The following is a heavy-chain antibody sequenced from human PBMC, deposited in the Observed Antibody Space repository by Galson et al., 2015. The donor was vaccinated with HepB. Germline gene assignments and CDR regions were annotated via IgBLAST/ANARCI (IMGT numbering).Heavy chain of an antibody. CDR2: IIPIFGTA. J-gene: IGHJ5*02. V-gene: IGHV1-69*13. D-gene: IGHD3-3*01. CDR1: GGTFSSYA. CDR3: ARADQSGCWFDP. Sequence: SVKVSCKASGGTFSSYAISWVRQAPGQGLEWMGGIIPIFGTANYAQKFQGRVTITADESTSTAYMELSSLRSEDTAVYYCARADQSGCWFDPWGQGTLVTVSS.